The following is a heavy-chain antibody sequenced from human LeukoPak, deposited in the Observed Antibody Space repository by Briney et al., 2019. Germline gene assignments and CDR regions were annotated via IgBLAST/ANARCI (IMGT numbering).Heavy chain of an antibody. V-gene: IGHV4-61*02. Sequence: PSQTLSLTCTVSGGSISSGTYYWRWIRQPAGKGLEWIGRIYTSGSTNYNPSLKSRVTISVDTSKNQFSLKLSSVTAADTAVYFCARGPYSYDSSGAFDIWGQGTMVTVSS. CDR3: ARGPYSYDSSGAFDI. CDR2: IYTSGST. CDR1: GGSISSGTYY. J-gene: IGHJ3*02. D-gene: IGHD3-22*01.